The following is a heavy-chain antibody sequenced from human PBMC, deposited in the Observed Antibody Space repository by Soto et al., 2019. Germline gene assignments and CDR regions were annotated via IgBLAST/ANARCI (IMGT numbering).Heavy chain of an antibody. D-gene: IGHD3-22*01. V-gene: IGHV3-49*03. J-gene: IGHJ4*02. CDR3: TRAPLITMISNFLYRPARYYFDY. CDR2: IRSKAYGGTT. CDR1: GFTFGDYA. Sequence: SLRLSFTASGFTFGDYAMSWFRQAPGKGLEWVGFIRSKAYGGTTEYAASVKGRFTISRDDSKSIAYLQMNSLKTEDTAVYYCTRAPLITMISNFLYRPARYYFDYWGQGTLVTVSS.